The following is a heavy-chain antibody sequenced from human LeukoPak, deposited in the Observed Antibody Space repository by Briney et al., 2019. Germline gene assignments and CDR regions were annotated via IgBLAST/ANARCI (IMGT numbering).Heavy chain of an antibody. D-gene: IGHD4-17*01. CDR1: GGTFSSYA. CDR2: IIPIFGTA. Sequence: SSVKVSCKASGGTFSSYAISWVRQAPGQGLEWMGGIIPIFGTANYAQKFQGRVTITADKSTSTAYMELSSLRSEDTAVYYCARASTVTTHYYYYYGMDVWGKGTTVTVSS. CDR3: ARASTVTTHYYYYYGMDV. V-gene: IGHV1-69*06. J-gene: IGHJ6*04.